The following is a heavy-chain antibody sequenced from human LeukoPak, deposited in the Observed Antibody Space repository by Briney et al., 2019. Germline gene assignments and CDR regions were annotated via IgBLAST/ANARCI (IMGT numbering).Heavy chain of an antibody. Sequence: SETLSLTCTVSGGSISSYYWSWIRQPPGKGLEWIGYMYYSGSTNYNPSLKSRVTISLHTSEKQFSLRLTSVTAADTAVYYCARSIVVAGVISDFYHYGMDVWGQGTTVTVSS. CDR2: MYYSGST. CDR3: ARSIVVAGVISDFYHYGMDV. J-gene: IGHJ6*02. V-gene: IGHV4-59*08. CDR1: GGSISSYY. D-gene: IGHD6-19*01.